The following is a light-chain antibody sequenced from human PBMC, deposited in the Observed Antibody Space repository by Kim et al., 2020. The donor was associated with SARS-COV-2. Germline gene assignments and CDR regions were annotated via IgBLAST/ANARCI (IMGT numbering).Light chain of an antibody. V-gene: IGKV3-20*01. J-gene: IGKJ1*01. CDR1: HSGSTNL. Sequence: LSLAPGEKATRHCRAIHSGSTNLVTGYQQKPGQPPRLIIPGASNRAPGIPDRFTGSGCGTDFTLTISRLGPEDFAVQVCQQNGGDFGRGTKVDIK. CDR2: GAS. CDR3: QQNGGD.